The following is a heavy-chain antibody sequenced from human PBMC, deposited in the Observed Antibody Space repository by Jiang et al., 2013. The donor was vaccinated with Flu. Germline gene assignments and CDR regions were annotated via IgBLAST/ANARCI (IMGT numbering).Heavy chain of an antibody. D-gene: IGHD6-19*01. V-gene: IGHV4-59*08. CDR3: ARHEAVAGMGIDY. Sequence: NPSLKSRVTISVDTSKNQFSLKLSSLTAADTAVYYCARHEAVAGMGIDYWGQGTLVTV. J-gene: IGHJ4*02.